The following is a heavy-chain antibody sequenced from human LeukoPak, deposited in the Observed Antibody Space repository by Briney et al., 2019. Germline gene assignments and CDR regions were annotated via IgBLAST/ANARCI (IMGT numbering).Heavy chain of an antibody. J-gene: IGHJ4*02. CDR3: ASGPRSQGSEFDY. D-gene: IGHD1-14*01. CDR1: GGSFSGYY. CDR2: INHSGST. V-gene: IGHV4-34*01. Sequence: PSETLSLTCAVYGGSFSGYYWSWIRQPPGKGLEWIGEINHSGSTNYNPSLKSRVTISVDTSKNLFSLKLSSVTAADTAVYYCASGPRSQGSEFDYWGQGTLATVSS.